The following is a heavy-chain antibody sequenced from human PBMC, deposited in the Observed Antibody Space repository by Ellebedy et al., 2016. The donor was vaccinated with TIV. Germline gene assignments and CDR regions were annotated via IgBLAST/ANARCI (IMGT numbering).Heavy chain of an antibody. J-gene: IGHJ4*02. V-gene: IGHV3-23*01. Sequence: PGGSLRLSCAASGFTFSNHAMSWVRQAPGKGLDWVSGFSGSGGATNYADSVKGRFTISRDNSKNALYLQMSSLTLEDTGVYYCARDWGAGSGSYSGIDHWGQGTLVTVSS. D-gene: IGHD3-10*01. CDR1: GFTFSNHA. CDR3: ARDWGAGSGSYSGIDH. CDR2: FSGSGGAT.